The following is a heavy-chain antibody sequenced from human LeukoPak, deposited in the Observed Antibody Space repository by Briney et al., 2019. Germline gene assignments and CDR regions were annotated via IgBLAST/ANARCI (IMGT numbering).Heavy chain of an antibody. J-gene: IGHJ4*02. Sequence: GGSLRLSCAASGSTFSSYWMHWVRQAPGKGLVWVSRINSDGSSTSYADSVKGRFTISRDDAKNSLFLQMNSLRAEDTAVYYCARRVPNEVITDYFDYWGPGTLVTVSS. V-gene: IGHV3-74*01. CDR1: GSTFSSYW. CDR2: INSDGSST. CDR3: ARRVPNEVITDYFDY. D-gene: IGHD3-16*01.